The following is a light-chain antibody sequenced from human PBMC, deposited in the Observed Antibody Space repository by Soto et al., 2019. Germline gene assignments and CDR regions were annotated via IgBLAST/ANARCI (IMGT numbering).Light chain of an antibody. CDR3: QQFGSSSIT. Sequence: EIVLTQSPGTLPLSPGERVTLFCRASQSVSSSYLAWYQQKPGQAPRLLIYGASSRATGIPDRFSGRGSGTDFTLSISRLEPEDFAVYYCQQFGSSSITFGQGTRLELK. J-gene: IGKJ5*01. CDR2: GAS. CDR1: QSVSSSY. V-gene: IGKV3-20*01.